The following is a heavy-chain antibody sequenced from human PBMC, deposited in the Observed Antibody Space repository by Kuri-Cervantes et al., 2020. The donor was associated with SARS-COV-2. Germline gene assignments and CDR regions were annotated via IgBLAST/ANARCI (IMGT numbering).Heavy chain of an antibody. Sequence: GSLRLSCTVSGGSISSSSYYWGWIRQPPGKGLEWIGSIYYSGSTYYNPSLKSRVTISVDTSKNQFSLKLSSVTAADTAVYYCARELGLTTVNWFDPWGQGTLVTVSS. CDR1: GGSISSSSYY. V-gene: IGHV4-39*02. CDR3: ARELGLTTVNWFDP. D-gene: IGHD4-17*01. CDR2: IYYSGST. J-gene: IGHJ5*02.